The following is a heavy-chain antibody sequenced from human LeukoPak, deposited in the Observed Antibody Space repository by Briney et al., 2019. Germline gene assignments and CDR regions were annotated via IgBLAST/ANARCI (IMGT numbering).Heavy chain of an antibody. V-gene: IGHV3-23*01. CDR2: ISGSGGST. CDR3: QSSGVVAGRDAFDV. D-gene: IGHD3-3*01. J-gene: IGHJ3*01. CDR1: GLTFSNYG. Sequence: GGSLRLSCAVSGLTFSNYGMSWVRQAPGKGLEWVSAISGSGGSTYYTDSVKGRFTISRDNSINTLYLQMNSLRAEDTAIYYCQSSGVVAGRDAFDVWGQGTMVTVSS.